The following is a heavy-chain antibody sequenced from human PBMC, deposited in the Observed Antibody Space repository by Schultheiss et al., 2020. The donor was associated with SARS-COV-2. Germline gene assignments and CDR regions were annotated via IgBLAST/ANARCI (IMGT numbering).Heavy chain of an antibody. CDR1: GGSISSGGYS. J-gene: IGHJ5*02. Sequence: SETLSLTCTVSGGSISSGGYSWSWIRQPPGKGLEWIGSIYYSGSTYYNPSLKSRVTISVDTSKNQFSLKLSSVTAADTAVYYCARDSSGSQKIDPWGQGTLVTVSS. D-gene: IGHD3-10*01. CDR3: ARDSSGSQKIDP. CDR2: IYYSGST. V-gene: IGHV4-39*07.